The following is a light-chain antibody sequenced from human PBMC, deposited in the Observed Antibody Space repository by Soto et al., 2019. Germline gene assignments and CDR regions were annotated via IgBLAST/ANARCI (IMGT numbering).Light chain of an antibody. V-gene: IGKV1-5*03. J-gene: IGKJ1*01. CDR1: ENVNGH. Sequence: IQMTQSPNTLSASVGDRVSVTCRASENVNGHLAWYQQKPGKAPKLLIYEASILETGVPSRFSGSGYGTEFTLTISGLLPEDFVTYYCQQYSDLPSFGQGTKV. CDR2: EAS. CDR3: QQYSDLPS.